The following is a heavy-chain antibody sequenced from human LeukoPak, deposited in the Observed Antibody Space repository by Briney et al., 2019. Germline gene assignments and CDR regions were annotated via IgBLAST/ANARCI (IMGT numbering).Heavy chain of an antibody. CDR2: INPNSGGT. V-gene: IGHV1-2*06. J-gene: IGHJ6*03. CDR1: GYTFTGYY. D-gene: IGHD3-3*01. CDR3: ARGKSEGRYYDFWSGYLGPYYYYYMDV. Sequence: ASVKVSCKASGYTFTGYYMHWVRQAPGQGLEWMGRINPNSGGTNYAQKFQGRVTMTRDTSISTAYMELSSLRSEDTAVYYCARGKSEGRYYDFWSGYLGPYYYYYMDVWGKGTTVTVSS.